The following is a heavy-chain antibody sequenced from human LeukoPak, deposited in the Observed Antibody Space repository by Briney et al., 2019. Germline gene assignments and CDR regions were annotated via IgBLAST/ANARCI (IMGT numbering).Heavy chain of an antibody. Sequence: PGGSLRLSCAASGFTVSSNYMSWVRQAPGKGLEWVSVIYSGGSTCYADSVKGRFTLSRDNSKNTLYLQMNSLRAEDTAVYYCARGWLRTYGGNPDAFDIWGQGTVVTVSS. CDR2: IYSGGST. J-gene: IGHJ3*02. V-gene: IGHV3-53*01. D-gene: IGHD4-23*01. CDR1: GFTVSSNY. CDR3: ARGWLRTYGGNPDAFDI.